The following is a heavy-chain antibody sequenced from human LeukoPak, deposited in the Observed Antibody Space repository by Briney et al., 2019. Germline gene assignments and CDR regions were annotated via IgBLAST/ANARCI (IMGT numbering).Heavy chain of an antibody. CDR2: LNWNGGST. J-gene: IGHJ6*03. CDR3: ASLGGNDLMGDYYYYMDV. CDR1: GFTFDDYG. D-gene: IGHD1-1*01. V-gene: IGHV3-20*04. Sequence: GGSLRLSCAASGFTFDDYGMSWVRQAPGKGLEWVSGLNWNGGSTGYADSVKGRFTISRDNAKNSLYLQMNSLRAEDTAVYYCASLGGNDLMGDYYYYMDVWGKGTTVTVSS.